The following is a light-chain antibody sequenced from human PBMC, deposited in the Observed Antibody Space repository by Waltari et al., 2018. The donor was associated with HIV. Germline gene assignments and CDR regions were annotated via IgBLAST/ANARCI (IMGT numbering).Light chain of an antibody. J-gene: IGLJ2*01. CDR1: SLRNYY. CDR2: GKN. Sequence: SSELTQDPAVSVALGQTVKITCLVDSLRNYYWRWYLLRPGQAPQLPVYGKNRRPSGIPDRFSASSSGNRAFLTITGARAEDEADYYCACWDRSGDYILFGGGTSLTGL. V-gene: IGLV3-19*01. CDR3: ACWDRSGDYIL.